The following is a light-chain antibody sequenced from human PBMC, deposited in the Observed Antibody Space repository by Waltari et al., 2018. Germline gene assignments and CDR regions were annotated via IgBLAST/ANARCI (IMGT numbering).Light chain of an antibody. V-gene: IGLV1-47*01. CDR1: SPNIGSNS. Sequence: QSVLTQPPSASGTPGQRVTIPCSGSSPNIGSNSVSWYQQLPGTAPKLLISRNNQRPSGVPDRFSGSKSDTSASLAISGLRSEDEADYYCAAWDDSLSAGVFGGGTKLTVL. CDR2: RNN. CDR3: AAWDDSLSAGV. J-gene: IGLJ3*02.